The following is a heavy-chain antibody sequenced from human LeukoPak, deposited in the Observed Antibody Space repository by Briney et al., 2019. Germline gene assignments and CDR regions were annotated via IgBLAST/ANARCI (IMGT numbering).Heavy chain of an antibody. J-gene: IGHJ3*02. CDR2: INTKTGNP. CDR3: ATTVVPAATTSLI. D-gene: IGHD2-2*01. V-gene: IGHV7-4-1*02. CDR1: GYTFTRSP. Sequence: GASVKASCKASGYTFTRSPMNWVRQAPGQGLEWMGWINTKTGNPTYAQGFTGRFVFSLDTSVSTAYLQISSLKAEDTAVYYCATTVVPAATTSLIWGQGTMVTVSS.